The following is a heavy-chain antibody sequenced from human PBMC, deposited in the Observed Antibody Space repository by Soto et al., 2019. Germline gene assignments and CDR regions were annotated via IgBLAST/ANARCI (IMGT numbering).Heavy chain of an antibody. D-gene: IGHD3-22*01. CDR2: INSDGSST. CDR3: ARARVIRDYYFDY. CDR1: GFTFSSYW. V-gene: IGHV3-74*01. Sequence: PGGSLRLSCAASGFTFSSYWMHWVRQAPGKGLVWVSRINSDGSSTSYAGSVKGRFTISRDNAKNTLYLQMNSLRAEDTAVYYCARARVIRDYYFDYWGQGTLVTVSS. J-gene: IGHJ4*02.